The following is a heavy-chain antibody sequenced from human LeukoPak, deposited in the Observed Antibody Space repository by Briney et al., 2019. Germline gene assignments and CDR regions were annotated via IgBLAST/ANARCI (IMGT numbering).Heavy chain of an antibody. CDR2: IRGSNGGT. J-gene: IGHJ4*02. V-gene: IGHV3-23*01. CDR3: AKDLGDCGSESYPRCYFDY. D-gene: IGHD3-10*01. CDR1: GFTFSTYA. Sequence: GGSLRLSCAASGFTFSTYAMSWVRQAPGKGLEWVSAIRGSNGGTYYADSVRGRFTISRDNSKNTMDLQMNSLRAEDTAVYYCAKDLGDCGSESYPRCYFDYWGQGTLVTVSS.